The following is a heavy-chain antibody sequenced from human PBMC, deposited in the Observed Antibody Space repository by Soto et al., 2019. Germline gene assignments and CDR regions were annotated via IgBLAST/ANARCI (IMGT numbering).Heavy chain of an antibody. V-gene: IGHV4-59*01. J-gene: IGHJ3*02. Sequence: QVQLQESGPGLVKPSETLSLTCTVSGGSISSYYWSWIRQSPEKGLEWIGYIYYSGSTNYNPSLKSRVTISVDTSKNQFSLKLSSVTAADTAVYYCARRYGGAFDIWGQGTMVTVSS. CDR2: IYYSGST. D-gene: IGHD3-9*01. CDR3: ARRYGGAFDI. CDR1: GGSISSYY.